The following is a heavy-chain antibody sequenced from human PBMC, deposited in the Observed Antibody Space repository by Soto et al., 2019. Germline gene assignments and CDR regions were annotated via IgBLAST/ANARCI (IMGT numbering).Heavy chain of an antibody. D-gene: IGHD3-10*01. J-gene: IGHJ4*02. CDR2: ISAANGNT. CDR1: GFTFTNYD. CDR3: ARRGVLPDY. V-gene: IGHV1-18*01. Sequence: QVQLVQSGAEVKKPGASVKVSCKASGFTFTNYDITWVRQAPGQGLEWMGWISAANGNTNYAQKLQGRVTMTTDISTSTAFMELRSLRSDDTAMYYCARRGVLPDYWGQGTLVTVSS.